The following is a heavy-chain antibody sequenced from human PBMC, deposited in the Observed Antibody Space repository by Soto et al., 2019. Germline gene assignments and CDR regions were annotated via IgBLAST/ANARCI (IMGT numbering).Heavy chain of an antibody. V-gene: IGHV3-30*04. CDR3: ARDMGAFDI. CDR2: ISYDGSNK. CDR1: GFTFSSYA. Sequence: GGSLRLSCAASGFTFSSYAMHWVRQAPGKGLEWVAVISYDGSNKYYADSMKGRFTISRDNSKNTLYLQMNSLRAEDTAVYYCARDMGAFDIWGQGTMVTVSS. J-gene: IGHJ3*02. D-gene: IGHD3-10*01.